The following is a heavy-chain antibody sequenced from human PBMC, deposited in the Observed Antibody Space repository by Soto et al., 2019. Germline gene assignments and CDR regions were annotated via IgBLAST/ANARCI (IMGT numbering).Heavy chain of an antibody. CDR3: ARVGYSPLQYYYYMDV. Sequence: HPGGSLRLSCAASGFTFSSYSMNWVRQAPGKGLEWVSYISSSSSTIYYADSVKGRFTISRDNAKNSLYLQMNSLRAEDTAVYYCARVGYSPLQYYYYMDVWGKGTTVTVSS. D-gene: IGHD6-13*01. J-gene: IGHJ6*03. CDR1: GFTFSSYS. V-gene: IGHV3-48*01. CDR2: ISSSSSTI.